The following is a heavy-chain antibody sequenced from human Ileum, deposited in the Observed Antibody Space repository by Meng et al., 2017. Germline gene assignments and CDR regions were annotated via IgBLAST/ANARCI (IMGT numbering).Heavy chain of an antibody. CDR2: IYYDGSS. CDR3: AREFYVDTAMVIDS. D-gene: IGHD5-18*01. Sequence: QVQLQESGPGLVKPSQTLSLTCSVSNASLTNVNNYWNWIRKAPGQALEHIGYIYYDGSSYATPSLKSRVTMSIDTSTNQFSLRLDSVTAADTAVYYCAREFYVDTAMVIDSWGPGALVTVSS. CDR1: NASLTNVNNY. J-gene: IGHJ4*02. V-gene: IGHV4-30-4*01.